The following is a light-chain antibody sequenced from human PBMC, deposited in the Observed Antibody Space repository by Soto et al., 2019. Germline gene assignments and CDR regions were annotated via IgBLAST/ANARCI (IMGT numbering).Light chain of an antibody. V-gene: IGKV1-39*01. Sequence: DIQMTQSPSSLSASVGDRVTITCRASQSISNFSNWYQQKPGKVPKLLIHTTSSLQSGVPSRFSASGTGTDFTLTISSLQPEDFATYYCQQSYSTPQPFGGGTKVEI. CDR2: TTS. CDR1: QSISNF. J-gene: IGKJ4*01. CDR3: QQSYSTPQP.